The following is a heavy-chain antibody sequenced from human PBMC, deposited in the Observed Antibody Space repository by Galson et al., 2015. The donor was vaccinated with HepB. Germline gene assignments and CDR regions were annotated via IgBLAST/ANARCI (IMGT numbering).Heavy chain of an antibody. V-gene: IGHV3-23*01. Sequence: SLRLSCAASGFTFSSYAMSWVRQAPGKGLEWVSAISGSGGSTYYADSVKGRFTISRDNSKNTLYLQMNSLRAEDTAVYYCAKGGNYYGDVADYWGQGTLVTVSS. CDR1: GFTFSSYA. CDR3: AKGGNYYGDVADY. CDR2: ISGSGGST. D-gene: IGHD4-17*01. J-gene: IGHJ4*02.